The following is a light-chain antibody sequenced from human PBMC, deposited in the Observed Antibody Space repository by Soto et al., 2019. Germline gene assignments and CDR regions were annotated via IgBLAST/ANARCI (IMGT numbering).Light chain of an antibody. CDR3: GTWDRSWSAGV. J-gene: IGLJ2*01. V-gene: IGLV1-51*01. CDR2: DNN. Sequence: QSVLTQPPSVSAAPGQKVTISCSGSSSNIGNNYVSWYQQFPGTAPKLLIYDNNKRPSGIPDRFSGSKSGTSATLDITGLQTGDEADYYCGTWDRSWSAGVLGGGTKLTVL. CDR1: SSNIGNNY.